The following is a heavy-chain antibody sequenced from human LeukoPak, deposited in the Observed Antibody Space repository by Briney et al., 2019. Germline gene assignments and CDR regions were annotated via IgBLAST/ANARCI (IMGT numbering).Heavy chain of an antibody. V-gene: IGHV3-30*02. J-gene: IGHJ6*03. CDR3: AKTQDYYGSGSYYNVYYYYYMDV. CDR2: IRYDGSNK. Sequence: GGSLRLSCAASGSTFTSYGMHWVRQAPGKGLEWVAFIRYDGSNKYYADSVKGRFTISRDNSKNTLYLQMNSLRAEDTAVYYCAKTQDYYGSGSYYNVYYYYYMDVWGKGTTVTVSS. CDR1: GSTFTSYG. D-gene: IGHD3-10*01.